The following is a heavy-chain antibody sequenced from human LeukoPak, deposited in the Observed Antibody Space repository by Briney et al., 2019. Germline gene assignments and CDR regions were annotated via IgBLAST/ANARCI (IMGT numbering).Heavy chain of an antibody. Sequence: SETLSLTCTVSGGSISSYYWSWIRQPPGKGLEWIGYIYYSGSTNYNPPLKSRVTISVDTSKNQFSLKLSSVTAADTAVYYCARGADYYGSGTCWFDPWGQGTLVTVSS. J-gene: IGHJ5*02. D-gene: IGHD3-10*01. CDR1: GGSISSYY. CDR2: IYYSGST. V-gene: IGHV4-59*01. CDR3: ARGADYYGSGTCWFDP.